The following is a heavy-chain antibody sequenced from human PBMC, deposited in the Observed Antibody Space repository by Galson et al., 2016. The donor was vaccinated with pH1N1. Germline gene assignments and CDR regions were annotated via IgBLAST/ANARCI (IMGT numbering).Heavy chain of an antibody. CDR2: ISWNSGSI. J-gene: IGHJ4*02. V-gene: IGHV3-9*01. CDR1: GFTFDDYA. Sequence: SLRLSCAASGFTFDDYAMHWVRQAPGKGLEWVSGISWNSGSIGYADSVKGQFTISRDNAKNSLYLQMNSLRAEDTALYYCAKVGGLLSGYFDYWGQGTLVTVSS. D-gene: IGHD3-10*01. CDR3: AKVGGLLSGYFDY.